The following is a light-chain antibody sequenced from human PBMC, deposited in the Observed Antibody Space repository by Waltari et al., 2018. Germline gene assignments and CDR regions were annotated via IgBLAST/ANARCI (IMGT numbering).Light chain of an antibody. J-gene: IGLJ3*02. Sequence: SYELTQPPSVSVSPGPPARITCSGDALPKQYAFWYQQKPGQAPVLIIDKDTQRPSGIPERFSGSSSGTTVTMTISGVQAEDEADYYCLSADSSGTSKVFGGGTKLTVL. CDR2: KDT. CDR3: LSADSSGTSKV. V-gene: IGLV3-25*03. CDR1: ALPKQY.